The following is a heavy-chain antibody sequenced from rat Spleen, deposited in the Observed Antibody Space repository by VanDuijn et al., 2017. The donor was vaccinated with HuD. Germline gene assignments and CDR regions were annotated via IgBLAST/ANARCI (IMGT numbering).Heavy chain of an antibody. V-gene: IGHV5-27*01. Sequence: EVQLVESGGGIVQPGRSLKLSCVASGFTFSNFYMAWVRQAPTKGLEWVAYINIGGGTSFYRDSVKGRFTLSRDNGKRTLYLQMDSLRSEDTATYYCVTWGLDYWGQGVMVTVSS. CDR1: GFTFSNFY. CDR2: INIGGGTS. D-gene: IGHD2-1*01. J-gene: IGHJ2*01. CDR3: VTWGLDY.